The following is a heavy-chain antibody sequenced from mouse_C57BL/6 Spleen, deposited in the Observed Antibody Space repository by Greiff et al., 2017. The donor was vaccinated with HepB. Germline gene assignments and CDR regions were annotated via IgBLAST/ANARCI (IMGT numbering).Heavy chain of an antibody. CDR2: IDPSDSYT. J-gene: IGHJ4*01. D-gene: IGHD2-4*01. CDR1: GYTFTSYW. V-gene: IGHV1-69*01. CDR3: ARRSTMITTANYYAMDY. Sequence: QVQLQQPGAELVMPGASVKLSCKASGYTFTSYWMHWVKQRPGQGLEWIGEIDPSDSYTNYNQKFKGKSTLTVDKSSSTAYMQLSSLTSEDSAVYYCARRSTMITTANYYAMDYWGQGTSVTVSS.